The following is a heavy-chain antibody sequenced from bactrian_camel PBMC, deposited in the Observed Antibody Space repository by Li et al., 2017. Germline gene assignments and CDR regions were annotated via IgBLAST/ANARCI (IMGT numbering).Heavy chain of an antibody. D-gene: IGHD2*01. CDR1: EYVGRHNIC. V-gene: IGHV3S31*01. CDR3: VANTERWCAVVGGGLVTTGRYY. J-gene: IGHJ4*01. Sequence: VQLVESGGGSVQPGGSLRLSCAASEYVGRHNICLGWFRQTPGKAREWIAALDSDGSPSYADSVKGRFTISQDNAKSTLYLQMNSLKPEDTAMYYCVANTERWCAVVGGGLVTTGRYYQGQGTQVTVS. CDR2: LDSDGSPS.